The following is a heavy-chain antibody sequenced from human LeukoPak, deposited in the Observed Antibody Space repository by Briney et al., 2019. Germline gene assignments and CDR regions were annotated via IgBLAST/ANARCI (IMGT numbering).Heavy chain of an antibody. V-gene: IGHV3-15*01. D-gene: IGHD3-22*01. CDR2: IKSKTDGGTT. Sequence: GGSLRLSCAASGFTFSNAWMSWVRQAPGKGLEWVGRIKSKTDGGTTDYAAPVKGRFTISRDDSKNTRYLQMNSLKTEDTAVYYCTTGGYYDSSGYYVDYWGQGTLVTVSS. CDR3: TTGGYYDSSGYYVDY. J-gene: IGHJ4*02. CDR1: GFTFSNAW.